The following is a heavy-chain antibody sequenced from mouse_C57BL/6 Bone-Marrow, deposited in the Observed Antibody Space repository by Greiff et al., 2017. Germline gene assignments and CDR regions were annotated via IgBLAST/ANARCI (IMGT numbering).Heavy chain of an antibody. J-gene: IGHJ3*01. CDR2: IDPSDSYT. CDR1: GYTFTSYW. Sequence: QVHVKQPGAELVMPGASVKLSCKASGYTFTSYWMHWVKQRPGQGLEWIGEIDPSDSYTNYNQPFKGKSTLTVDKSSSTAYMQLSSLTSEDSAVYYCARSDYSNYGGFAYWGQGILVTVSA. D-gene: IGHD2-5*01. V-gene: IGHV1-69*01. CDR3: ARSDYSNYGGFAY.